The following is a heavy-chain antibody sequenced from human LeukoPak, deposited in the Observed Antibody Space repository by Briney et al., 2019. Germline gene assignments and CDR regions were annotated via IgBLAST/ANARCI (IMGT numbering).Heavy chain of an antibody. CDR2: IGTGDDT. CDR3: AREIRETVVTRHYYYGIDV. D-gene: IGHD2-15*01. J-gene: IGHJ6*02. V-gene: IGHV3-13*01. CDR1: GFTFSTYD. Sequence: HPGGSLRLSCAASGFTFSTYDMHWVRQVTGKGLEWVSAIGTGDDTYYLGSVKGRFTISRENAKNVLYLQMSSLRAKDTAVYYCAREIRETVVTRHYYYGIDVWGQGTTVTVSS.